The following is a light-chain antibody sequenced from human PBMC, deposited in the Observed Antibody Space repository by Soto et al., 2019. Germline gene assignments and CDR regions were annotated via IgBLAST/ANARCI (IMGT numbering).Light chain of an antibody. Sequence: IRMTQSPSSLSASVGDTVTITCRASQSISSHLNWYQQKPGKAPNLLMYTASNLQSGVPSRFSGSGSGTDFTLTISSLQPEDFATYYCQQSYSTPISFGQGTRLE. J-gene: IGKJ5*01. CDR2: TAS. CDR1: QSISSH. V-gene: IGKV1-39*01. CDR3: QQSYSTPIS.